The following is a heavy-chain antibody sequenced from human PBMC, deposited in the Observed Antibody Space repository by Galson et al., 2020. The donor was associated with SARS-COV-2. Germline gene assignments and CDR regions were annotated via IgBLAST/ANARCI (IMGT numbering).Heavy chain of an antibody. Sequence: GESLKISCKVSGYTLTELSMHWVRQAPGTGLEWMGGFDPEDGETIYAQKFQGRVTMTEDTSTDTASMELSSLRSEDTAVYYCATAPPITHTYNNWCDPWGQGTLVTVSS. CDR1: GYTLTELS. V-gene: IGHV1-24*01. D-gene: IGHD5-12*01. J-gene: IGHJ5*02. CDR3: ATAPPITHTYNNWCDP. CDR2: FDPEDGET.